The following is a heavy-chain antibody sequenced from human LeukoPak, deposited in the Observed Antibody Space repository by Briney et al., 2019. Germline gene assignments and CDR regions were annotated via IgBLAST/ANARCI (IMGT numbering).Heavy chain of an antibody. CDR2: IYSGDSDT. D-gene: IGHD6-13*01. J-gene: IGHJ3*02. CDR3: ARLAGQQQLVRDAFDI. Sequence: GESLKISCKGSGYSFTSYWIGWVRQMPGKGLEWMGIIYSGDSDTRYSPSFQGQVTISADKSISTAYLQWSSLKASDTAMYYCARLAGQQQLVRDAFDIWGQGTMVTVSS. CDR1: GYSFTSYW. V-gene: IGHV5-51*01.